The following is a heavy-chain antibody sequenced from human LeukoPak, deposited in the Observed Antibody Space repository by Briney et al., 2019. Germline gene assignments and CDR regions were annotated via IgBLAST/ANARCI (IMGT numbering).Heavy chain of an antibody. J-gene: IGHJ4*02. CDR3: ARDGSGWQGPPSDY. CDR1: GYTFTGYH. Sequence: ASVKVSCKASGYTFTGYHMHWVRQAPGQGLEWMGWINPNSGGTNYAQKFQGRVTMTRDMSTSTVYMELSSLRSEDTAVYYCARDGSGWQGPPSDYWGQGTLVTVSS. D-gene: IGHD6-19*01. V-gene: IGHV1-2*02. CDR2: INPNSGGT.